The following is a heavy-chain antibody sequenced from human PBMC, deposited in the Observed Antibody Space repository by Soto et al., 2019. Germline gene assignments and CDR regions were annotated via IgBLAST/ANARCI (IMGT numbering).Heavy chain of an antibody. Sequence: PSETLSLTCAVYGGSFSTYYWSWVRQPPGKGLEWIGEINHRGSTNYNPSLKSRVTISVDTSKNQFSLKLSSVTAADRAVYYCARGLNWKYGAFDYWGQGTLVTVSS. J-gene: IGHJ4*02. CDR2: INHRGST. V-gene: IGHV4-34*01. D-gene: IGHD1-7*01. CDR3: ARGLNWKYGAFDY. CDR1: GGSFSTYY.